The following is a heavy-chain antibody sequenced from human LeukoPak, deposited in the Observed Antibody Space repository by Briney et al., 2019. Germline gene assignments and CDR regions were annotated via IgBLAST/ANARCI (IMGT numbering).Heavy chain of an antibody. CDR1: GYSISSGYY. CDR3: ARGLKIVATNPNLEGAIMDY. Sequence: QTSETLSLTCTVSGYSISSGYYWGWVRQAPGKGLEWVANIKQDGSEKYYVDSVKGRFTISRDNAKNSLYLQMNSLRAEDTAVYYCARGLKIVATNPNLEGAIMDYWGQGTLVTVSS. V-gene: IGHV3-7*01. CDR2: IKQDGSEK. D-gene: IGHD5-12*01. J-gene: IGHJ4*02.